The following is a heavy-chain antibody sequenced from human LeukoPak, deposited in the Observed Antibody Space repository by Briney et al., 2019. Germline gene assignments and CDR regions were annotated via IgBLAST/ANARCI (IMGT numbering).Heavy chain of an antibody. D-gene: IGHD2-15*01. J-gene: IGHJ5*02. CDR2: ISSSGSTI. Sequence: SGGSLRLSCAASGFIFSSYSMNWVRQAPGKGLEWVSYISSSGSTIYYADSVKGRFTISRDNAKNSLYMQMNSLRAEDTAVYYCARDRPSLGCSGGSSYGFDPWGQGTLVTVSS. CDR1: GFIFSSYS. CDR3: ARDRPSLGCSGGSSYGFDP. V-gene: IGHV3-48*04.